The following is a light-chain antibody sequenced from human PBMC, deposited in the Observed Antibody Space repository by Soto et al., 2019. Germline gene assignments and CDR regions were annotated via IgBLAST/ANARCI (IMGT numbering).Light chain of an antibody. CDR3: CSYAGSYTFG. CDR2: EVS. J-gene: IGLJ1*01. Sequence: QSALTQPDSVSGSPGQSITISCTGTSSDVGNYNLVSWYQKHPGKAPKVMIYEVSKRPSGVSNRLSGSKSGNTASLTISVLQSEDEADYYCCSYAGSYTFGFGTGTXVTV. CDR1: SSDVGNYNL. V-gene: IGLV2-23*02.